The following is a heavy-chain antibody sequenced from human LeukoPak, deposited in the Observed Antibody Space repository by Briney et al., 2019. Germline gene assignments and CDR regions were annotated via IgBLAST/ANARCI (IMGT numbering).Heavy chain of an antibody. CDR2: IYPGDSDT. CDR1: GYSFTSYW. CDR3: ARHVVSYGSVTRMDV. D-gene: IGHD3-10*01. V-gene: IGHV5-51*01. J-gene: IGHJ6*02. Sequence: GESLKSSCKGSGYSFTSYWIGWARQMPGEGLEWMGIIYPGDSDTRYSPSFQGQVTISADKSISTAYLQWSSLKASDTAMYYCARHVVSYGSVTRMDVWGHGTTVTVSS.